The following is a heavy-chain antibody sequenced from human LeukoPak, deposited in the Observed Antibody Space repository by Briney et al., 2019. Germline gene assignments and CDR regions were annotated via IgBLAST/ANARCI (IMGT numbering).Heavy chain of an antibody. CDR1: GFTFSSYG. Sequence: PGGSLRLSCAASGFTFSSYGMHWVRQAPGKGLEWVAVMSYDGSNKYYADSVKGRFTISRDNAKNSLYLQMNSLRAEDTAIYYCAREVRYIDWLGWFDPWGQGTLVTVSS. CDR2: MSYDGSNK. D-gene: IGHD3-9*01. CDR3: AREVRYIDWLGWFDP. J-gene: IGHJ5*02. V-gene: IGHV3-33*05.